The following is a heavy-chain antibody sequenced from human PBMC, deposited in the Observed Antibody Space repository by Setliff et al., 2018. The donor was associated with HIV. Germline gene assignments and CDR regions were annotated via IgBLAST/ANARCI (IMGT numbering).Heavy chain of an antibody. J-gene: IGHJ6*03. CDR2: INPNSGGT. V-gene: IGHV1-2*02. CDR1: GYTFTGYS. Sequence: ASVKVSCKTSGYTFTGYSIHWVRQAPGQGLEWMGWINPNSGGTNYAQNFQGRASMTRNTSINTAYMELSSLRSEDTAVYYCARKRGCSGGRCFPHYSYYMDVWGKGTTVTVSS. D-gene: IGHD2-15*01. CDR3: ARKRGCSGGRCFPHYSYYMDV.